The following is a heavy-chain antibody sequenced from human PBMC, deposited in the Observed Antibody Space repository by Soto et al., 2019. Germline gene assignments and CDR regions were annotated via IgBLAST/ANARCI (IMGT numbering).Heavy chain of an antibody. CDR1: EFTFSSYG. CDR3: AKGEGGGYYYY. CDR2: ISYDGSNK. D-gene: IGHD3-3*01. J-gene: IGHJ4*02. V-gene: IGHV3-30*18. Sequence: QVQLVESGGGVVQPGRSLRLSCAASEFTFSSYGMHWVRQAPGKGLEWVAVISYDGSNKYYADSVKGRFTISRDNSKNTLYLQMNSLRAEDTAVYYCAKGEGGGYYYYWGQGTLVTVSS.